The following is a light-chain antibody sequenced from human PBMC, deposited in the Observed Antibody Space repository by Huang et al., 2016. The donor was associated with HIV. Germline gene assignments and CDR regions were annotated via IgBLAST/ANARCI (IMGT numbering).Light chain of an antibody. CDR1: QSIGTY. Sequence: EIVLTQSPVTLSLSPGDRATLSCRASQSIGTYLAWYQQKSGQAPRLLIYDVSNRAAGVPARFSASGSETDFTLTMASLDPDDFAIYHCQQRSKWPLTFGGGTKVEMK. CDR2: DVS. J-gene: IGKJ4*01. V-gene: IGKV3-11*01. CDR3: QQRSKWPLT.